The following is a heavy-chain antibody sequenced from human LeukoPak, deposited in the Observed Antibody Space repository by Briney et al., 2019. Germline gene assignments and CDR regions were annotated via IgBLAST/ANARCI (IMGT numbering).Heavy chain of an antibody. D-gene: IGHD1-26*01. Sequence: GGSLRLSCAASGFTFSSYAMHWVRQAPGKGLEWVAVISYDGSNKYYADSVKGRFTISRDNSKNTLYLQMNSLRAEDTAVYYCAREDNWELLSYFDYWGQGTLVTVSS. CDR2: ISYDGSNK. CDR3: AREDNWELLSYFDY. J-gene: IGHJ4*02. CDR1: GFTFSSYA. V-gene: IGHV3-30*01.